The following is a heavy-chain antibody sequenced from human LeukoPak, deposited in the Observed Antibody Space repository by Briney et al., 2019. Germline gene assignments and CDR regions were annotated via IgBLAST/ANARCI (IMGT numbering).Heavy chain of an antibody. V-gene: IGHV4-59*01. J-gene: IGHJ4*02. CDR3: ARGYDFWSGYSNGPFDY. D-gene: IGHD3-3*01. Sequence: PSGTLSLTCSVSGGSITNYYWSWIRQPPGKGLEWITYIYYSGSTNYNPSLKSRVTISLDTSKNQFSLKLSSVTAADTAVYYCARGYDFWSGYSNGPFDYWGQGTLVTVSS. CDR2: IYYSGST. CDR1: GGSITNYY.